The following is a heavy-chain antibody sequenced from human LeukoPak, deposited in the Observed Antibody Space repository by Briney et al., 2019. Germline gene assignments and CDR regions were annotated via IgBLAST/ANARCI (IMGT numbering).Heavy chain of an antibody. Sequence: PSETLSLTCTVSGGSISSGDYYWSWIRQPPGKGLEWIGYIYYSGSTYYNPPLKSRVTISVDTSKNQFSLKLSSVTAADTAVYYCARGGSSRFPFLDYWGQGTLVTVSS. CDR3: ARGGSSRFPFLDY. D-gene: IGHD6-13*01. J-gene: IGHJ4*02. V-gene: IGHV4-30-4*08. CDR2: IYYSGST. CDR1: GGSISSGDYY.